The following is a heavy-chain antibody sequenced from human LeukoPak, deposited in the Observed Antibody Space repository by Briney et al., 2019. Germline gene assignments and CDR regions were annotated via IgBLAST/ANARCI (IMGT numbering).Heavy chain of an antibody. CDR1: GGSISSGDYY. J-gene: IGHJ2*01. D-gene: IGHD3-10*01. V-gene: IGHV4-30-4*08. CDR3: ARVLLLFGELLGNWYFDL. Sequence: KPSETLSLTCTVSGGSISSGDYYWSWIRQPPGKGLEWIGYIYYSGSTYYNPSLKSRVTISVDTSKNQFSLKLSSVTAADTAVYYCARVLLLFGELLGNWYFDLWGRGTLVTVSS. CDR2: IYYSGST.